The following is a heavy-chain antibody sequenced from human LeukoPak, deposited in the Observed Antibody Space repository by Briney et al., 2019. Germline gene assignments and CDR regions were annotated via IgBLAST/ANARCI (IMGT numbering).Heavy chain of an antibody. CDR2: IYYSGST. D-gene: IGHD3-3*01. J-gene: IGHJ3*02. Sequence: SETLSLTCTVSGGSVSSGNSYWSWIRQPPGKGLECLGYIYYSGSTNYNPSLKSRVTISVDTSKNQFSLKLSSVTAADTAVYYCARTHYDFWSGPVNAFDIWGQGTMVTVPS. CDR1: GGSVSSGNSY. CDR3: ARTHYDFWSGPVNAFDI. V-gene: IGHV4-61*01.